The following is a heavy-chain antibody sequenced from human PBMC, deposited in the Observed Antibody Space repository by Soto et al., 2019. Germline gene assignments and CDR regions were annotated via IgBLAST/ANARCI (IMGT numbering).Heavy chain of an antibody. D-gene: IGHD5-12*01. J-gene: IGHJ3*02. CDR2: IWYDGSNK. CDR1: GFTFSSYG. Sequence: QVQLVESGGGGVQPGRSLRLSCAASGFTFSSYGMHWVRQAPGKGLEWVAVIWYDGSNKYYADSVKGRFTISRDNSKNTLYLQMNSLRDEDTAVYYCARDSLGIMATIDSQSAFDICGQGTMVTVSS. V-gene: IGHV3-33*01. CDR3: ARDSLGIMATIDSQSAFDI.